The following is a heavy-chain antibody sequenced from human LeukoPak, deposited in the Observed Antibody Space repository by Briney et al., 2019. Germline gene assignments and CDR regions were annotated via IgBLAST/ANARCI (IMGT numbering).Heavy chain of an antibody. V-gene: IGHV5-51*01. D-gene: IGHD1-26*01. J-gene: IGHJ4*02. CDR1: GYIFPNYW. CDR2: IHPGDSDT. CDR3: ARSVGATPLDY. Sequence: GESLKISCEASGYIFPNYWIGWVRQVPGKGLDWMGLIHPGDSDTRYSPSFQGQVTISVDKSITTAYLQWSSLQASDTAMYYCARSVGATPLDYWGQGTPVTVSS.